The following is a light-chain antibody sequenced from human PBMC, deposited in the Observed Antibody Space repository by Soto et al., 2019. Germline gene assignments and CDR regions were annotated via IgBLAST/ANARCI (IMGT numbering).Light chain of an antibody. CDR2: GSS. V-gene: IGKV3D-15*01. Sequence: IVMTQSPATLSVSPGEGVTLSCRASENVGNNLAWYQQKPGQAPRLLIYGSSTRATGIPATFSGSGFGTAFSLTISSRQSEDSAVYYCQQYNNWGLSFGGGTKLEIK. CDR3: QQYNNWGLS. J-gene: IGKJ4*01. CDR1: ENVGNN.